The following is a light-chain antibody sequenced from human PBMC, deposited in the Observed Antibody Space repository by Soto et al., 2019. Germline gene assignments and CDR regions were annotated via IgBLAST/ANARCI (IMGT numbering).Light chain of an antibody. V-gene: IGKV2-30*01. J-gene: IGKJ1*01. Sequence: DVVLTQSPLSLPVNFGQPASISCRSSKSLVYSDGNTHLSWFHQRPGQSPRRLLYRVSSRDSGVPDRFSGSGSGSDFTLEISRVEAEDVGIYFCTQGTHWPRTFGQGTKVEVK. CDR2: RVS. CDR1: KSLVYSDGNTH. CDR3: TQGTHWPRT.